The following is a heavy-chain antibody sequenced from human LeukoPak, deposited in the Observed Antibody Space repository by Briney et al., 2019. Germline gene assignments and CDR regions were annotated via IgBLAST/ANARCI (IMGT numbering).Heavy chain of an antibody. D-gene: IGHD3-10*01. CDR1: GGSISSGDYY. Sequence: SQTLSLTCSVSGGSISSGDYYWSWIRQPPGKGLEWIGYIYYSGSTYYNPSLKSRVTISVDTSKNQFSLKLSSVTAADTAVYYCARGVYYYGSGRFDPWGQGTLVTVSS. CDR2: IYYSGST. V-gene: IGHV4-30-4*01. J-gene: IGHJ5*02. CDR3: ARGVYYYGSGRFDP.